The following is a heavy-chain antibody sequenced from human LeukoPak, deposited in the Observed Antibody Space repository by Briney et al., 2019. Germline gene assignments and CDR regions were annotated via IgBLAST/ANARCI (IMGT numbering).Heavy chain of an antibody. V-gene: IGHV1-69*05. CDR2: IIPIFGTA. D-gene: IGHD3-22*01. Sequence: SVKVSCKASGGTFSSYAISWVRQAPGQGLEWMGGIIPIFGTANYAQKFQGRVTITTDESTSTAYMELSSLRSEDTAVYYCARGDTYYYDSSGYFCAFDIWGRGTMDTVSS. J-gene: IGHJ3*02. CDR1: GGTFSSYA. CDR3: ARGDTYYYDSSGYFCAFDI.